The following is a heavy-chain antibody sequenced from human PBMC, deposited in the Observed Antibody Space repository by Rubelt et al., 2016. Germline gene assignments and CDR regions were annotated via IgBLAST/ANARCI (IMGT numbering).Heavy chain of an antibody. J-gene: IGHJ5*02. V-gene: IGHV4-34*01. CDR2: INHSGST. CDR3: GAVSSSWYGPVDP. Sequence: QVQLQQWGAGLLKPSETLSLTCAVYGGSFSGYYWSWIRQPPGKGLECIGEINHSGSTNYNPSLKSRVTISVDTSKNQFSLKLSSVTAADTAVYDCGAVSSSWYGPVDPWGQGTLVTVSS. CDR1: GGSFSGYY. D-gene: IGHD6-13*01.